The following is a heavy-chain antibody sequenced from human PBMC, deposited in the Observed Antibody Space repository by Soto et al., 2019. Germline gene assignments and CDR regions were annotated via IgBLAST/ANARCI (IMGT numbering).Heavy chain of an antibody. Sequence: SETLSLTCTVSGGSVSSGSYYWSWIRQSPGKGLEWIGYIYYSGSTNYNPSLKSRVTISVDTSKNQFSLKLSSVTAADTAVYYCASEKTLESYYYDSSGLNAFEIWGQGTMVPVSS. CDR1: GGSVSSGSYY. J-gene: IGHJ3*02. D-gene: IGHD3-22*01. CDR2: IYYSGST. CDR3: ASEKTLESYYYDSSGLNAFEI. V-gene: IGHV4-61*01.